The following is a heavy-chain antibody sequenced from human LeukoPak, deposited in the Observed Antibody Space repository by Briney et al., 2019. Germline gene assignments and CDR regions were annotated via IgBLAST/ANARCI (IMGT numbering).Heavy chain of an antibody. CDR2: IYTSGST. V-gene: IGHV4-61*02. Sequence: SETPSLTCTVSGGSISSGSYYWSWIRQPAGKGLEWIGRIYTSGSTNYNPSLKSRVTISVDTSKNQFSLKLSSVTAADTAVYYCARVRRSYYYDSSGYYFHTGFDYWGQGTLVTVSS. CDR1: GGSISSGSYY. CDR3: ARVRRSYYYDSSGYYFHTGFDY. J-gene: IGHJ4*02. D-gene: IGHD3-22*01.